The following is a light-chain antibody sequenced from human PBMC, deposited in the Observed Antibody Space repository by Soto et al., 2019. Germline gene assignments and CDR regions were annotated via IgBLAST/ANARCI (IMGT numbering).Light chain of an antibody. CDR1: QTISTY. V-gene: IGKV1-39*01. J-gene: IGKJ4*01. CDR2: VAS. Sequence: DIQMTQSPSSLSASVGDRVTITCRASQTISTYLGWYQQQPGKAPKLLIYVASNLESGVPSRFSGSGSGTNFSLTISTLQPEVFATYYCQQSYYIPLTFGGGTRVEIK. CDR3: QQSYYIPLT.